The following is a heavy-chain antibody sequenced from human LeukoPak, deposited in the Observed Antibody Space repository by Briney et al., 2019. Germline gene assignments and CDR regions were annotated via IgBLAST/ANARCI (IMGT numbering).Heavy chain of an antibody. D-gene: IGHD3-10*02. CDR2: AGWAGGTT. Sequence: RTGGSLRLSCATSGFNFDRYTIHWVRQAPGKGLEWVSLAGWAGGTTFYSDSVRGRFTISRDSGRKSVYLQMNSLTTDDTAFYFCAKELDTMFFDYWGQGTLVTVSS. CDR3: AKELDTMFFDY. CDR1: GFNFDRYT. V-gene: IGHV3-43*01. J-gene: IGHJ4*02.